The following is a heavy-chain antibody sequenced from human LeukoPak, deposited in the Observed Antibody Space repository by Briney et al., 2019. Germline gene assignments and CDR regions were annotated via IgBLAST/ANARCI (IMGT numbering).Heavy chain of an antibody. J-gene: IGHJ5*02. CDR3: ARHRFGLNWFDP. D-gene: IGHD3/OR15-3a*01. Sequence: ASVKVSCKASGYTFTSYGISWVRQAPRQGLERMGCISAYNGNTNYAQKLQGRVTMTTDTSTRTAYMELRSLSSDDTAVYYCARHRFGLNWFDPWGQGTLVTVSS. CDR2: ISAYNGNT. CDR1: GYTFTSYG. V-gene: IGHV1-18*01.